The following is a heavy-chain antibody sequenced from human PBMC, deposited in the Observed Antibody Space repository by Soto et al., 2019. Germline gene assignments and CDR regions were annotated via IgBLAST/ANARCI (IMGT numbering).Heavy chain of an antibody. D-gene: IGHD2-15*01. Sequence: GGSLRLSCAASGFTFSSYAMSWVRQAPGKGLEWVSAISGSGGSTYYADSVKGRFTISRDNSKNTLYLQMNSLRAEDTAVYYCAKDGEVVVAATPNDYWGQGTLVTVSS. CDR3: AKDGEVVVAATPNDY. J-gene: IGHJ4*02. V-gene: IGHV3-23*01. CDR1: GFTFSSYA. CDR2: ISGSGGST.